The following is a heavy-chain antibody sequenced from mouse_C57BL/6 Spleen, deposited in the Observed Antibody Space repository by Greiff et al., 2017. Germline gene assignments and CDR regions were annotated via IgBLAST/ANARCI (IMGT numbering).Heavy chain of an antibody. CDR2: ISGGGGNT. V-gene: IGHV5-9*01. J-gene: IGHJ4*01. D-gene: IGHD1-1*01. Sequence: EVQRVESGGGLVKPGGSLKLSCAASGFTFSSYTMSWVRQTPEKRLEWVATISGGGGNTYYPDSVKGRFTISRDNAKNTLYLQMSSLRSEDTALYYCARGSSWAMDYWGQGTSVTVSA. CDR3: ARGSSWAMDY. CDR1: GFTFSSYT.